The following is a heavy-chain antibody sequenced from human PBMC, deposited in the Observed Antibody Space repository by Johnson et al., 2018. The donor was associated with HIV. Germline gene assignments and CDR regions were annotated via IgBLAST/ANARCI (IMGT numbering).Heavy chain of an antibody. CDR1: GFTFSSYA. J-gene: IGHJ3*02. V-gene: IGHV3-23*04. Sequence: VQLVESGGGLVQPGGSLRLSCAASGFTFSSYAMSWVRQAPGKGLQWVSSISGSGGSTYYADSVQGRFTISRDNSKNTLYLQVNSLRAEDTAIYYCARDGNDGSPGNDAFDIWGQGTMVTVSS. CDR3: ARDGNDGSPGNDAFDI. D-gene: IGHD1-14*01. CDR2: ISGSGGST.